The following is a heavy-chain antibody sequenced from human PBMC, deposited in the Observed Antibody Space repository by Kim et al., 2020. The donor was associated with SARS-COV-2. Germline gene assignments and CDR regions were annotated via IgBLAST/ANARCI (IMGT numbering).Heavy chain of an antibody. D-gene: IGHD3-3*01. Sequence: SLKRRVTIAVDTSKNQFYLKLSSVTAADTAVYYCARARVGIFGVVTHFDYWGQGTLVTVSS. CDR3: ARARVGIFGVVTHFDY. V-gene: IGHV4-59*01. J-gene: IGHJ4*02.